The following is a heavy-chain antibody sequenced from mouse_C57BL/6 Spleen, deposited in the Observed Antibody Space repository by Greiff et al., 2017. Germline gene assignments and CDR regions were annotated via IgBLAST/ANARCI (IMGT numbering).Heavy chain of an antibody. Sequence: EVQRVESEGGLVQPGSSMKLSCTSSGFTFSDYYMAWVRQVPEKGLEWVANINYDGSSTYYLDSLKSRFIISRDNAKNILYLQRSSLKSEDTATYYCATTGKDWYFDVWGTGTTVTVSS. CDR3: ATTGKDWYFDV. V-gene: IGHV5-16*01. CDR2: INYDGSST. CDR1: GFTFSDYY. J-gene: IGHJ1*03. D-gene: IGHD4-1*02.